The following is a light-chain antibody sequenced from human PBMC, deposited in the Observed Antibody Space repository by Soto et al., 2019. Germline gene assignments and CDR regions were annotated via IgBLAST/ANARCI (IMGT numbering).Light chain of an antibody. CDR1: QSVRSNY. J-gene: IGKJ1*01. V-gene: IGKV3-20*01. Sequence: EIVLTQSPGTLSLSPGERATLSCRASQSVRSNYLAWYQQKPGQAPRLLIYDASSRATGIPDRFSGSGSETDFTLTISRLEPEDFAVYYCQQYGNSRTFGQGTKVDI. CDR2: DAS. CDR3: QQYGNSRT.